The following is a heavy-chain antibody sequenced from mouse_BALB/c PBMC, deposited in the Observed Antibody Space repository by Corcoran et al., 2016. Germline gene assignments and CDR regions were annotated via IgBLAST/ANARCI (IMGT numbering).Heavy chain of an antibody. CDR2: ISCYNGVT. CDR3: ARGGHYDVYFPLDY. CDR1: GYSFTGYY. Sequence: LVKTGASVKISCKASGYSFTGYYIHWVKQSHGKSLDWIGYISCYNGVTSYNQKFKGKARFSVETSSSTAYMQFNSLTSEDSAVYYCARGGHYDVYFPLDYWGQGTSVTVSS. V-gene: IGHV1S34*01. D-gene: IGHD2-4*01. J-gene: IGHJ4*01.